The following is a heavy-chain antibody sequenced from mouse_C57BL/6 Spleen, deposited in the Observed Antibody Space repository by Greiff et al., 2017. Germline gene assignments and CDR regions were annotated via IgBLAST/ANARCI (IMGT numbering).Heavy chain of an antibody. D-gene: IGHD1-1*01. V-gene: IGHV1-69*01. J-gene: IGHJ2*01. CDR1: GYTFTSYW. Sequence: VQLQQPGAELVMPGASVKLSCKASGYTFTSYWMHWVKQRPGQGLEWIGEIDPSDSYTNYNQKFKGKSTLTVDKSSSTAYMQLSSLTSEDSAVYYGARRGYYGSSYWFDDWGQGTTLTVSS. CDR3: ARRGYYGSSYWFDD. CDR2: IDPSDSYT.